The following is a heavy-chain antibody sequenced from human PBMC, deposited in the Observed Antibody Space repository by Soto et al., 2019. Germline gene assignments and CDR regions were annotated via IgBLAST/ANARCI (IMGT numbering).Heavy chain of an antibody. CDR3: ARSDLRDGSAFDI. Sequence: SVKVSCTASGYTFTYRYLHWVRQAPGQALKWMGWITPFNGNTNYAQKFQDRVTITRDRSMSTAYMELSSLRSEDTAMYYCARSDLRDGSAFDIWGQGTMVTVSS. D-gene: IGHD4-17*01. CDR1: GYTFTYRY. CDR2: ITPFNGNT. J-gene: IGHJ3*02. V-gene: IGHV1-45*02.